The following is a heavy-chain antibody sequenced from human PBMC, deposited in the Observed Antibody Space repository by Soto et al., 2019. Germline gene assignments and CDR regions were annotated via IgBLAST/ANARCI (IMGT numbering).Heavy chain of an antibody. CDR2: INHSGST. J-gene: IGHJ4*02. CDR1: GDSISSYY. CDR3: ARGEYYYGSGSYYRY. V-gene: IGHV4-34*01. D-gene: IGHD3-10*01. Sequence: SEPLSHTCTVSGDSISSYYWSWIRQPPGKGLEWIGEINHSGSTNYNPSLKSRVTISVDTSKNQFSLKLSSVTAADTAVYYCARGEYYYGSGSYYRYWGQGTLVTVS.